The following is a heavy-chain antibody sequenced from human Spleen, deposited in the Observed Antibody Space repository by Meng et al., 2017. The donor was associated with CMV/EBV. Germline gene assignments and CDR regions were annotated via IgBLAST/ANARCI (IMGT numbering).Heavy chain of an antibody. CDR3: VLNYYDSSGSHAGFDY. J-gene: IGHJ4*02. CDR1: GGTFSSYA. CDR2: VIPIFGTT. V-gene: IGHV1-69*05. D-gene: IGHD3-22*01. Sequence: GGTFSSYAISWVRQAPGQGLEWVGGVIPIFGTTNYAPKFQGRVTITTDESTSTAYMELSSLRPEDTAVYYCVLNYYDSSGSHAGFDYWGQGTLVTVSS.